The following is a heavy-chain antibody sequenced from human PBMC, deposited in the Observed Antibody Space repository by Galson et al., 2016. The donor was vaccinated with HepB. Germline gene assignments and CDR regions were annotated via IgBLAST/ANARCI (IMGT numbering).Heavy chain of an antibody. D-gene: IGHD3-9*01. CDR3: ARVGKYVRYLDWLLERYFDY. Sequence: ETLSLTCAVYGGSFSGFYWSWIRQPPGKGLEWIGEINQSGTTNYNPSLKSRVTISVDTSKSQFSLKLSSVTAADTAVYFCARVGKYVRYLDWLLERYFDYWGQGTLVIVSS. J-gene: IGHJ4*02. CDR1: GGSFSGFY. CDR2: INQSGTT. V-gene: IGHV4-34*01.